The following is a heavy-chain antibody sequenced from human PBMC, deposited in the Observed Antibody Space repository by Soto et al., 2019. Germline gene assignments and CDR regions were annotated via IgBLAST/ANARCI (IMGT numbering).Heavy chain of an antibody. CDR3: ARIYRPELGVYYFAF. V-gene: IGHV2-26*01. Sequence: QVTLKESGPVLVKPTETLTLTCTVSGFSLSNANVGVTWIRQPPGKPLEWLAHIFSDDEKSSNPSLKRKVTISKATSESQVVLTMTNMDPVDTATYYCARIYRPELGVYYFAFWGQGALVTVSS. J-gene: IGHJ4*02. D-gene: IGHD3-10*01. CDR2: IFSDDEK. CDR1: GFSLSNANVG.